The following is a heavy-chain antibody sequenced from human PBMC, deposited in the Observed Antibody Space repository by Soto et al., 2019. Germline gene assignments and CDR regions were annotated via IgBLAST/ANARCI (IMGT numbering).Heavy chain of an antibody. CDR1: GGTFSSYA. CDR2: IIPIFGTA. J-gene: IGHJ6*02. Sequence: SVKVSCKASGGTFSSYAISWVRQAPGQGLEWMGGIIPIFGTANYAQKFQGRVTITADESTSTAYMELSSLRSEDTAVYYCARDDYDILTGYYPYYYGMDVWGQGTTVTVSS. CDR3: ARDDYDILTGYYPYYYGMDV. D-gene: IGHD3-9*01. V-gene: IGHV1-69*13.